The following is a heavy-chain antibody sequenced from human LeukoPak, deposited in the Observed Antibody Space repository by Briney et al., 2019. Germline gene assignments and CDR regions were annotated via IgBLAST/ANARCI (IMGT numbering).Heavy chain of an antibody. D-gene: IGHD5-18*01. V-gene: IGHV1-69*13. CDR2: IIPIFGTA. J-gene: IGHJ3*02. CDR1: GGTFSSYA. Sequence: ASVKVSCKASGGTFSSYAISWVRQAPGQGLEWVRGIIPIFGTANYAQKFQGRVTITADESTSTAYMELSSLRSEDTAVYYCARRKDTAMVYAFDIWGQGTMVTVSS. CDR3: ARRKDTAMVYAFDI.